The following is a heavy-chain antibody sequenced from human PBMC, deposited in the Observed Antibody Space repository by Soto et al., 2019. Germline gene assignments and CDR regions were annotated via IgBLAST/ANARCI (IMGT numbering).Heavy chain of an antibody. CDR3: ARRQWEVFVWFDP. Sequence: QLQLQESGPGLVKPSGTLSLTCAVSGGSISSSNWWSWVRQPPGKGLEWIGEIYHSGSTRYNPSLKSRVTISVDKSKKQFSLKLTSVTAADTAVYYCARRQWEVFVWFDPWGQGTLVTVSS. J-gene: IGHJ5*02. V-gene: IGHV4-4*02. CDR2: IYHSGST. CDR1: GGSISSSNW. D-gene: IGHD1-26*01.